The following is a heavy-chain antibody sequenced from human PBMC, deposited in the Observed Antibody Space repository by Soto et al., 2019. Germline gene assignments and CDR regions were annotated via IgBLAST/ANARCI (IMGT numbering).Heavy chain of an antibody. CDR3: ARDLGTYGSGSYYTGFDP. CDR2: ISYDGSNK. Sequence: QVQLVESGGGVVQPGRSLRLSCAASGFTFSSYAMHWVRQAPGKGLEWVAVISYDGSNKYYADSVKGRFTISRDNSKNPLYLQMNSLRAEDTAVYYCARDLGTYGSGSYYTGFDPWGQGTLVTVSS. CDR1: GFTFSSYA. V-gene: IGHV3-30-3*01. J-gene: IGHJ5*02. D-gene: IGHD3-10*01.